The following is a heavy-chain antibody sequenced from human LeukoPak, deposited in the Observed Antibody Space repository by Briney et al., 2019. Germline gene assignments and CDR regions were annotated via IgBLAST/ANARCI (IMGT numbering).Heavy chain of an antibody. J-gene: IGHJ6*02. V-gene: IGHV3-66*01. CDR3: ARVACSSSPCYYPIDV. CDR2: IFSGGST. D-gene: IGHD2-2*01. Sequence: GGSLRLSCAASGFTVSSNYMNWVRQAPGKGLEWVSLIFSGGSTYYADSVKGRFTISRDNSKNTLYLQMNSLRAEDTAAYYCARVACSSSPCYYPIDVWGQGTTVTVSS. CDR1: GFTVSSNY.